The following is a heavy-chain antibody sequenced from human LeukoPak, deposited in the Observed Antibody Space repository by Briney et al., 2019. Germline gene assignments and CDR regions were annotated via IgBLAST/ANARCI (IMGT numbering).Heavy chain of an antibody. J-gene: IGHJ4*02. CDR1: GFTFSSYS. V-gene: IGHV3-21*04. CDR3: AKGQGLWFGELLKGGFDY. D-gene: IGHD3-10*01. Sequence: GGSLRLSCAASGFTFSSYSMNWVRQAPGKGLEWVSSTSSSSSYIYYADSVKGRFTISRDNSKNTLYLQMNSLRAEDTAVYYCAKGQGLWFGELLKGGFDYWGQGTLVTVSS. CDR2: TSSSSSYI.